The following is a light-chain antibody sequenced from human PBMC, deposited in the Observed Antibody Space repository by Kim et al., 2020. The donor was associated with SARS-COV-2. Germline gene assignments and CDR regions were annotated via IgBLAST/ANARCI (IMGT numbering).Light chain of an antibody. V-gene: IGKV3-11*01. CDR1: QSVATY. Sequence: EIVLTQSPATLSLSPGERAALSCRANQSVATYLAWYQQKPGQAPRLLIYDASTRATGIPARFSGGGSGADFTLTIGSLEPEDFAVYYCQQRSNWPITFGQGTRLEI. J-gene: IGKJ5*01. CDR3: QQRSNWPIT. CDR2: DAS.